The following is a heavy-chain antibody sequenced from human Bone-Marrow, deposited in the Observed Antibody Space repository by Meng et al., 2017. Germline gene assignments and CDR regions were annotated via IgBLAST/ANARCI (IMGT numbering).Heavy chain of an antibody. V-gene: IGHV3-21*01. J-gene: IGHJ4*02. CDR2: ISSSSDYI. CDR1: GFTFSRYR. CDR3: ARDQGWELIDS. D-gene: IGHD1-26*01. Sequence: GESLKISCAASGFTFSRYRMNWVRQAPGKGLEWVSSISSSSDYIYYADSVKGRFTISRDNAKDSLYLQISGLRAEDTAIYYCARDQGWELIDSWGQGTLVTGAS.